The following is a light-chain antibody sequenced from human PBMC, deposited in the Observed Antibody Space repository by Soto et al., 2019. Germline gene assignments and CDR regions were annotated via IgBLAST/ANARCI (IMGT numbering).Light chain of an antibody. Sequence: EIVMTQSPATLSVSPGERATLSCRASQSVRDNLAWYQQQPGQPPRLLIYGTFIRATGIASRFSGGASGTEFTLPISSLQSEDRAVYYCQQYDNWPLSFGGGTKVEIK. CDR3: QQYDNWPLS. CDR1: QSVRDN. CDR2: GTF. J-gene: IGKJ4*01. V-gene: IGKV3-15*01.